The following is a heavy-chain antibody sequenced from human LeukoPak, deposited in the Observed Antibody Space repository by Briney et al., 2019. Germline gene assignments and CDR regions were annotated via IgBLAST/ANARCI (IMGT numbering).Heavy chain of an antibody. CDR2: ISSNGGST. CDR1: GFTLRSYA. Sequence: PGGSLRLSCAASGFTLRSYAMHWVRQAPGKGLEYVSAISSNGGSTYYANSVKGRFTISRDNSKNTLYLQMGGLRAEDMAVYYCARAPPYSSSWYDYWGQGTLVTVSS. J-gene: IGHJ4*02. CDR3: ARAPPYSSSWYDY. D-gene: IGHD6-13*01. V-gene: IGHV3-64*01.